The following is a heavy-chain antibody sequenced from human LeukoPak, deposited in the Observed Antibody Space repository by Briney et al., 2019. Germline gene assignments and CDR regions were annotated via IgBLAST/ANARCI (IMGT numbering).Heavy chain of an antibody. CDR1: GGSISSYY. Sequence: SETLPLTCGVSGGSISSYYWSRIRQPPGKGLEWIGYIYYSGSTNYNPSLKSRVTISVDTSKNQFSLKLNSVTAADTAVYYCARGPSGSYYGMDVWGQGTTVTVSS. V-gene: IGHV4-59*01. D-gene: IGHD1-26*01. CDR2: IYYSGST. CDR3: ARGPSGSYYGMDV. J-gene: IGHJ6*02.